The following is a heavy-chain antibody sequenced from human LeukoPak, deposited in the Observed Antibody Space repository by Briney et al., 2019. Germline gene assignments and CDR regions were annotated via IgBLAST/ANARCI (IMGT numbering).Heavy chain of an antibody. Sequence: GGSLRLSCAASGFTFSSYAMSWVRQAPGKGLEWVSAISGSGGSTYYADSVKGRFTISRDNSKNTLYLQMNSLRAEDTAVYYCAKADVFAAGGEEYFQNWGQGTLVTVSS. CDR1: GFTFSSYA. D-gene: IGHD3-16*01. CDR2: ISGSGGST. J-gene: IGHJ1*01. CDR3: AKADVFAAGGEEYFQN. V-gene: IGHV3-23*01.